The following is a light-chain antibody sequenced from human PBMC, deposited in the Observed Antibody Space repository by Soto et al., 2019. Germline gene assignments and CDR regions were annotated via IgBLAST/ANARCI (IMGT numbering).Light chain of an antibody. CDR2: DAS. V-gene: IGKV1-5*01. CDR3: QQYNTYWT. CDR1: QSISSW. Sequence: DIQMTQSPSPLSASVGDRVTITCRASQSISSWLAWYQQKPGKAPKLLIYDASSLESGVPSRFSGSGSGTEFTLTITGLQPDDFATYYCQQYNTYWTFCQGTKVDIK. J-gene: IGKJ1*01.